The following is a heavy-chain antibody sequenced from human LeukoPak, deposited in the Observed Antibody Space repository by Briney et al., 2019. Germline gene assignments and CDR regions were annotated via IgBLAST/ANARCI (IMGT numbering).Heavy chain of an antibody. CDR2: ISWNSGSI. CDR1: GFTFDDYA. Sequence: GRSLRLSCAASGFTFDDYAMHWVRQAPGKGLEWVSGISWNSGSIGYADSAKGRFTISRDNAKNSLYLQMNSLRAEDTALYYCAKGRSMVTDAFDIWGQGTMVTVSS. D-gene: IGHD5-18*01. V-gene: IGHV3-9*01. CDR3: AKGRSMVTDAFDI. J-gene: IGHJ3*02.